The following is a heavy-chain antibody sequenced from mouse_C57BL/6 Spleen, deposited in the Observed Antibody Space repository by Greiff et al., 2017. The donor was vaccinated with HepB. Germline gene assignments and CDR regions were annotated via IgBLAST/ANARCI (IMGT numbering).Heavy chain of an antibody. CDR1: GYTFTSYW. D-gene: IGHD2-1*01. V-gene: IGHV1-69*01. Sequence: VQLKQPGAELVMPGASVKLSCKASGYTFTSYWMHWVKQRPGQGLEWIGEIDPSDSYTNYNQKFKGKSTLTVDKSSSTAYMQLSSLTSEDSAVYYCARAGNYGFAYWGQGTLVTVSA. J-gene: IGHJ3*01. CDR3: ARAGNYGFAY. CDR2: IDPSDSYT.